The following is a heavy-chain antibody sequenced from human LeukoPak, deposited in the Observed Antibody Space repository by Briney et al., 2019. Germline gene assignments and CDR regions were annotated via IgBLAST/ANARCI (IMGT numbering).Heavy chain of an antibody. CDR3: AKGLYSSGWYVSFGNDY. CDR1: GFIVSSNY. D-gene: IGHD6-19*01. V-gene: IGHV3-53*01. J-gene: IGHJ4*02. CDR2: IYTGGST. Sequence: GGSLRLSCAASGFIVSSNYMTWVRQAPGKGLEWVSVIYTGGSTYYADSVKGRFTISRDNSKNTLYLQMNTLRAEDTAVYYCAKGLYSSGWYVSFGNDYWGQGTLVTVSS.